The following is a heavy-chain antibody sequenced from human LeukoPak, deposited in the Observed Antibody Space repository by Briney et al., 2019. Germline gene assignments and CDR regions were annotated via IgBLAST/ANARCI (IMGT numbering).Heavy chain of an antibody. CDR2: MNPNSGNT. J-gene: IGHJ6*03. CDR3: ARGPAYSSYGASYYYYMDV. CDR1: GYTFTNYD. V-gene: IGHV1-8*03. Sequence: ASVKVSCKASGYTFTNYDINWVRQATGQGLEWMGWMNPNSGNTGYAKKFQGRVTITRDTSITTAYMELTSLRSEDSAVYYCARGPAYSSYGASYYYYMDVWGKGTTVTVSS. D-gene: IGHD4-11*01.